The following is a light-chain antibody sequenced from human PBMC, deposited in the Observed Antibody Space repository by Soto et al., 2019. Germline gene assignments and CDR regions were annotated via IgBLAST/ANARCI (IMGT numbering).Light chain of an antibody. J-gene: IGLJ1*01. CDR1: SSNIGSNI. Sequence: QSVLTQTPSASGTPGQWVTISCSGSSSNIGSNIVNWYQQLPGTAPKLLIYSNSQRPSGVPDRFSASKSGSSASLAISGLQSEDEADYYCAAWDDSLNAYVFGTGTKVTVL. V-gene: IGLV1-44*01. CDR3: AAWDDSLNAYV. CDR2: SNS.